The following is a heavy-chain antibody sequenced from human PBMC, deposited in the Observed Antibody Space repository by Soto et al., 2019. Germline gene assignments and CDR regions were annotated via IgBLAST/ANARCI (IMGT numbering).Heavy chain of an antibody. V-gene: IGHV3-33*01. Sequence: PGGSLRLSCAASGFTFSSYGMHWVRQAPGKGLGWVAVIWYDRSNKYYADSVKGRFTISRDNSKNTLYLQMNSLRAEDTAVYYCARPLSDYGSGSYYPPYNYYYYYGMDVWGQGTTVTVSS. CDR3: ARPLSDYGSGSYYPPYNYYYYYGMDV. CDR1: GFTFSSYG. J-gene: IGHJ6*02. D-gene: IGHD3-10*01. CDR2: IWYDRSNK.